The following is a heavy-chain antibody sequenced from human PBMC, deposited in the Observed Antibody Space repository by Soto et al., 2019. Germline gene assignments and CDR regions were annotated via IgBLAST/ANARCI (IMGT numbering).Heavy chain of an antibody. J-gene: IGHJ4*02. V-gene: IGHV4-39*01. CDR3: ARHGSN. CDR2: IYYSGIT. CDR1: GVSISNSSYY. Sequence: SETLSLTCTVSGVSISNSSYYWGWIRRPPGKGLEWIGTIYYSGITYYNPSLKSRVTISVDTSKNQFSLELTSVTAADTAVYYCARHGSNWGQGTLVTVSS.